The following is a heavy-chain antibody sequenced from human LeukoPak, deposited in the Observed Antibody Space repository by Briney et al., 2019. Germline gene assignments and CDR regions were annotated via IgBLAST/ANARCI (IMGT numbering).Heavy chain of an antibody. CDR3: ARTSSSGLVGGYYFDY. V-gene: IGHV4-4*07. CDR1: GGSISYFY. CDR2: IYTSGST. Sequence: SETLSLTCTVSGGSISYFYWSWIRQPAGKGLEWIGRIYTSGSTNYNPSLKSRVTMSVDTSKKQFSLKLSSVTAADTAVYYCARTSSSGLVGGYYFDYWGQGTLVTVSS. D-gene: IGHD6-19*01. J-gene: IGHJ4*02.